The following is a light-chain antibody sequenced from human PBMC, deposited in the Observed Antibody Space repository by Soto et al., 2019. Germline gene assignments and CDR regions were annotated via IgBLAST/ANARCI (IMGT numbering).Light chain of an antibody. J-gene: IGKJ5*01. CDR3: QQRSNWPPIT. V-gene: IGKV3-11*01. CDR2: DAS. CDR1: QSVSSY. Sequence: EIVLTQSPGTLSLSPGERATLSCRASQSVSSYLAWYQQRPGQAPRLLIHDASHRAAGIPARFSGSGFGTDFTLTISSLEPEDAAVYYCQQRSNWPPITFGQGKRLEIK.